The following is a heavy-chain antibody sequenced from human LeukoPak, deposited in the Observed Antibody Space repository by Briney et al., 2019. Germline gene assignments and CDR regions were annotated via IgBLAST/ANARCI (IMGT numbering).Heavy chain of an antibody. CDR2: ISAYNGNT. J-gene: IGHJ4*02. CDR3: ARGGYSYGYMGYSDY. CDR1: GYTFNIYG. Sequence: ASVKVSCKASGYTFNIYGISWVRQAPGQGLEWMGWISAYNGNTNFAQKLQGRVTMTTDTSTSTAYLELRSLRSDDTAVYYCARGGYSYGYMGYSDYWGQGTLVTVSP. D-gene: IGHD5-18*01. V-gene: IGHV1-18*01.